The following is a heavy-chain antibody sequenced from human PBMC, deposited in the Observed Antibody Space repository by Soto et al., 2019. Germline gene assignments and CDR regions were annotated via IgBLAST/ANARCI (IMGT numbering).Heavy chain of an antibody. Sequence: PGESLKISCKGSGYSFTSYWISWVRQMPGKGLEWMGRIDPSDSYTNYSPSFQGQVTISADKSISTAYLQWSSLKASDTAMYYCARLGAMTTVRRYYYYMDVWGKGTTVTVSS. V-gene: IGHV5-10-1*04. CDR1: GYSFTSYW. CDR3: ARLGAMTTVRRYYYYMDV. J-gene: IGHJ6*03. CDR2: IDPSDSYT. D-gene: IGHD4-4*01.